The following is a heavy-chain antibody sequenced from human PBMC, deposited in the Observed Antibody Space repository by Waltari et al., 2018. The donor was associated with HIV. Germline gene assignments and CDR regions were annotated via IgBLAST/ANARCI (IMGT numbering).Heavy chain of an antibody. Sequence: QVQLVESGGGVVQPGRSLRLSCAASGFTFSSYAMHWVRQAPGKGLEWVAFISYEGSNKYYADSVKGRFTISRDNSKNTLYLQMNSLRAEDTAVYYCARAYSSSWDGKDDAFDIWGQGTMVTVSS. J-gene: IGHJ3*02. CDR1: GFTFSSYA. V-gene: IGHV3-30*01. CDR3: ARAYSSSWDGKDDAFDI. D-gene: IGHD6-13*01. CDR2: ISYEGSNK.